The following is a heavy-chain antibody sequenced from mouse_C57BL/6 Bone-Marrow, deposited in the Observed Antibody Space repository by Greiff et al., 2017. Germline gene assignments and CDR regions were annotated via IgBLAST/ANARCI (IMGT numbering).Heavy chain of an antibody. CDR2: IYPGSGST. CDR1: GYTFTSYW. CDR3: ARSYDYDGAWVAY. V-gene: IGHV1-55*01. Sequence: QVQLQQPGAELVKPGASVKLSCKASGYTFTSYWIPWVKQRPGPGLAWIGDIYPGSGSTNYNDKFKGKATLTVDTSSSAAYMQLSSLTSEDSAVYDSARSYDYDGAWVAYWGQGTLVTVSA. D-gene: IGHD2-4*01. J-gene: IGHJ3*01.